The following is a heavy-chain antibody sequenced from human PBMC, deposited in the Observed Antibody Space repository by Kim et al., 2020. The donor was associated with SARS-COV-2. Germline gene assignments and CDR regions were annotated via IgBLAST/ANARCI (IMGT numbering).Heavy chain of an antibody. V-gene: IGHV3-21*01. Sequence: GSLRLSCAASGFTFSSYSMNWVRQAPGKGLEWVSSISSSSSYIYYADSVKGRFTISRDNAKNSLYLQMNSLRAEDTAVYYCARENVVVVAAIDYYYYYGMDVWGQGTTVTVSS. CDR3: ARENVVVVAAIDYYYYYGMDV. J-gene: IGHJ6*02. CDR1: GFTFSSYS. D-gene: IGHD2-15*01. CDR2: ISSSSSYI.